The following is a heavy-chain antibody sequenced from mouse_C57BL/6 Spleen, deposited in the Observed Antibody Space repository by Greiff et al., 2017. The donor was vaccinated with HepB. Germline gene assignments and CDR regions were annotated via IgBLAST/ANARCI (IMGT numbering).Heavy chain of an antibody. CDR3: AKNDLYYDYDGAMDY. CDR1: GFSLTSYG. D-gene: IGHD2-4*01. V-gene: IGHV2-5*01. CDR2: IWRGGST. J-gene: IGHJ4*01. Sequence: VQLQQSGPGLVQPSQSLSITCTVSGFSLTSYGVHWVRQSPGKGLEWLGVIWRGGSTDYNAAFMSRLSITKDNSKSQVFFKMNSLQADDTAIYYCAKNDLYYDYDGAMDYWGQGTSVTVSS.